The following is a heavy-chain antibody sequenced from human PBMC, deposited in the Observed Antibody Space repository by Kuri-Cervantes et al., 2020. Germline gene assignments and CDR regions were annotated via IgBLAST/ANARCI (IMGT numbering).Heavy chain of an antibody. Sequence: LSLTCAASGFTFSDYYMSWIRQAPGKGLGWVSYISSSGSTIYYADSVKGRFTISRDNSKNALYLQMNSLRAEDTAVYYCANQLTPYSSFVWGQGTLVTVSS. V-gene: IGHV3-11*01. CDR3: ANQLTPYSSFV. J-gene: IGHJ4*02. CDR1: GFTFSDYY. D-gene: IGHD6-6*01. CDR2: ISSSGSTI.